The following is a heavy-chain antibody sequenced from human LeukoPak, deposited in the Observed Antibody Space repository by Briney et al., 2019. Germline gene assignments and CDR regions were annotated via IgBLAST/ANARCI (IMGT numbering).Heavy chain of an antibody. V-gene: IGHV3-53*01. D-gene: IGHD3-22*01. CDR3: AGAYYYESSGYFYFDY. CDR1: GFPFSSNY. Sequence: PGGPLRLSCAASGFPFSSNYMTWVRKAPGKGLEWVSVIYSGGSTYCADSVKGRFTISRDNSKNTMYLQMNNLRAEDTAVYYCAGAYYYESSGYFYFDYWGQGTLVTVSS. J-gene: IGHJ4*02. CDR2: IYSGGST.